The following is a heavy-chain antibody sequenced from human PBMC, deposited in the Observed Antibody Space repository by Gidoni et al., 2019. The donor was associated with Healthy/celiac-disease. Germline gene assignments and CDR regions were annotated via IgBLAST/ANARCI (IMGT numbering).Heavy chain of an antibody. CDR3: AREPALRVRLSPMYMDV. J-gene: IGHJ6*02. CDR2: IIPIFGTA. Sequence: QVQLVQSGAEVQKPGSSVKVSCKASGGTFSSYAISWVRQAPGQGLEWMGGIIPIFGTANYAQKFQGRVTITADESTSTAYMELSSLRSEDTAVYYCAREPALRVRLSPMYMDVWGQGTTVTVSS. D-gene: IGHD1-1*01. CDR1: GGTFSSYA. V-gene: IGHV1-69*01.